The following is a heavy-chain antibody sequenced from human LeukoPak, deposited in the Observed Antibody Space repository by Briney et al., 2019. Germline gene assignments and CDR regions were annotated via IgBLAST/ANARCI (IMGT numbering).Heavy chain of an antibody. Sequence: GRSLRLSCAASGFTFSSYAMHWVRQAPGKGLEWVTVISYDGSNKYYADSVKGRFTISRDNSKNTLYLQMNSLRAEDTAVYYCAREGEGNAFDYWGQGTLVTVSS. CDR1: GFTFSSYA. D-gene: IGHD3-16*01. J-gene: IGHJ4*02. CDR3: AREGEGNAFDY. CDR2: ISYDGSNK. V-gene: IGHV3-30-3*01.